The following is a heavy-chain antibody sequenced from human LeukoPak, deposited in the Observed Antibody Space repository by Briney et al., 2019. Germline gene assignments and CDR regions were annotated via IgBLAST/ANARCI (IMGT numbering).Heavy chain of an antibody. CDR2: ISGSGDIT. J-gene: IGHJ6*02. D-gene: IGHD2-8*01. CDR1: GFTFNNYA. CDR3: AKGMANYYYYGMDV. Sequence: GGSLRLSCAASGFTFNNYAMSWVRQAPGKGLEWVSSISGSGDITYYADSVKGRFTISRDNSKNTLYLQMNSLRADDTAVYYCAKGMANYYYYGMDVRGQGTTVTVSS. V-gene: IGHV3-23*01.